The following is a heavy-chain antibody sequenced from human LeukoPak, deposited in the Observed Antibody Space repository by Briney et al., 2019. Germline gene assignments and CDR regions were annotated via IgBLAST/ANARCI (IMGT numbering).Heavy chain of an antibody. CDR1: GFTFSNAW. Sequence: GGSLRLSCAASGFTFSNAWMSWVRQAPGKGLEWVGRIKSKTDGGITDYAAPVKGRFTISRDDSKNTLYLQMNSLKTEDTAVYYCARSNDSSGWYGDAFDIWGQGTMVTVSS. V-gene: IGHV3-15*01. CDR2: IKSKTDGGIT. D-gene: IGHD6-19*01. J-gene: IGHJ3*02. CDR3: ARSNDSSGWYGDAFDI.